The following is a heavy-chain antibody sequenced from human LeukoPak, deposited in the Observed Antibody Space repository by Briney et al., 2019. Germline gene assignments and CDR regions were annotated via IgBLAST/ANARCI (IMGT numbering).Heavy chain of an antibody. Sequence: SVTVSCKASGGTFSNYAISWVRQAPGQGLEWMGGIIPIFDTADSAQKFQGRLTITADESTSTAYMELSSLRAEDTAVYYCARDLLGSHTSYSSGAWDYWGQGTLVTVSS. CDR3: ARDLLGSHTSYSSGAWDY. CDR2: IIPIFDTA. D-gene: IGHD3-9*01. J-gene: IGHJ4*02. V-gene: IGHV1-69*13. CDR1: GGTFSNYA.